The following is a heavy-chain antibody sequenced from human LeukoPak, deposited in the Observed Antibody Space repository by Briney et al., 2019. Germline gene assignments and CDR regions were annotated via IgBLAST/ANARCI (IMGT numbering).Heavy chain of an antibody. CDR2: IKQDGSEK. CDR3: ARAHDSSGYFSPLYFQH. D-gene: IGHD3-22*01. V-gene: IGHV3-7*04. Sequence: GGSLRLSCAASGFTFSSYWMSWVRQAPGKGLEWVANIKQDGSEKYYVDSVKGRFTISRDNAKNSLYLQMNSLRAEDTAVYYCARAHDSSGYFSPLYFQHWGQGTLVTVSS. J-gene: IGHJ1*01. CDR1: GFTFSSYW.